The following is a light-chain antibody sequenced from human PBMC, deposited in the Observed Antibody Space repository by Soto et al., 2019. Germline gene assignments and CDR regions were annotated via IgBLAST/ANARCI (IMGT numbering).Light chain of an antibody. Sequence: EIVLTQSPGTLSLSPGERATLSCRASQSVSSSYLAWYQQRPGQAPRLLIYGASTRAAGIPDRFSGSGSGTDFTLTISRLEPEDFAGYYCQQYGRSPIFTLGPGTTVDSK. CDR2: GAS. CDR3: QQYGRSPIFT. CDR1: QSVSSSY. J-gene: IGKJ3*01. V-gene: IGKV3-20*01.